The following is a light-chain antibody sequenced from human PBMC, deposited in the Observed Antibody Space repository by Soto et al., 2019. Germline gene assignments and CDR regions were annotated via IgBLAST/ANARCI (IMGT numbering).Light chain of an antibody. V-gene: IGKV1-5*01. CDR2: DAS. J-gene: IGKJ2*01. CDR1: QTISTL. CDR3: QQYSHLVT. Sequence: IQMTQSPSTLSAPVGDRVTITCQASQTISTLLAWFQHKPGKAPNLLIYDASNLESGVPSRFSGSGSGTEFTLTISSLQSDDSATYCCQQYSHLVTFGQGTKLEIK.